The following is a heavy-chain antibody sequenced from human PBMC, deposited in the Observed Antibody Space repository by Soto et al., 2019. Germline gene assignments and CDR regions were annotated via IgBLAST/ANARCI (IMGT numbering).Heavy chain of an antibody. CDR1: GLTFADYA. CDR3: AKDFTFFGLAYGDYASSADGMDV. D-gene: IGHD4-17*01. J-gene: IGHJ6*02. CDR2: ISWNSGSI. Sequence: PXGFLRLSFGAFGLTFADYAMHWVRKAPGKGLEWVSGISWNSGSIGYADSVKGRFTISRDNAKNSLYLQMNSLRAEDTALYYCAKDFTFFGLAYGDYASSADGMDVWGQGTTVTVSS. V-gene: IGHV3-9*01.